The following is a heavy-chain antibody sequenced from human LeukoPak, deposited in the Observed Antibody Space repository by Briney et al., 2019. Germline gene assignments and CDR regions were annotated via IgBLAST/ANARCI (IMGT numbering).Heavy chain of an antibody. V-gene: IGHV3-48*01. Sequence: GGSLRLSCAASGFTFSSYAMHWVRQAPGKGLEWVSYISSSSSTIYYADSVKGRFTISRDNAKNSLYLQMNSLRAEDTAVYYCARDLRYYYDSSGYPDYWGQGTLVTVSS. J-gene: IGHJ4*02. CDR1: GFTFSSYA. D-gene: IGHD3-22*01. CDR2: ISSSSSTI. CDR3: ARDLRYYYDSSGYPDY.